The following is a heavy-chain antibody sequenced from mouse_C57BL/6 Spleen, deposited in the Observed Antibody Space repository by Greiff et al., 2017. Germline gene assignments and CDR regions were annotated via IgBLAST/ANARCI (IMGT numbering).Heavy chain of an antibody. CDR1: GYNFTSYW. CDR2: IYPGSGST. D-gene: IGHD2-1*01. Sequence: QVQLQQPGAELVKPGASVKMSCKASGYNFTSYWITWVKQRPGQGLEWIGDIYPGSGSTNYNEKFKSKATLTVDTSSSTAYIQLCSLTSEDSAVYYCARSTMVTYYAIDYWVKEPQSPSPQ. CDR3: ARSTMVTYYAIDY. J-gene: IGHJ4*01. V-gene: IGHV1-55*01.